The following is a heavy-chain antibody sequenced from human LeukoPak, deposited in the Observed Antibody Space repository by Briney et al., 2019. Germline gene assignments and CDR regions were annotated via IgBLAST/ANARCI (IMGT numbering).Heavy chain of an antibody. CDR3: AGAGIAVAGNAEYFQH. Sequence: GESLSISCKGSGYSFTSYWISWVRQMPAKGLGWMGRIDPSDSYTHYSPSFQGHVTISADKSISTAYLQWSSLQASDTAMYYCAGAGIAVAGNAEYFQHWGQGTLVTVSS. D-gene: IGHD6-19*01. V-gene: IGHV5-10-1*01. J-gene: IGHJ1*01. CDR1: GYSFTSYW. CDR2: IDPSDSYT.